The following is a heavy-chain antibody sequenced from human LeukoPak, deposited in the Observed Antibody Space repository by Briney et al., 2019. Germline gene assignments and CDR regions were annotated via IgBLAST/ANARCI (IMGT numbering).Heavy chain of an antibody. V-gene: IGHV3-30-3*01. CDR2: ISYDGSNK. Sequence: PGRSLRLSCAASGFTFSSYAMHWVRQAPGEGLEWVAVISYDGSNKYYADSVKGRFTISRDNSKNTLYLQMNSLRAEDTAVYYCAKDPTGYYYDSSGYYGGYWGQGTLVTVSS. CDR1: GFTFSSYA. D-gene: IGHD3-22*01. J-gene: IGHJ4*02. CDR3: AKDPTGYYYDSSGYYGGY.